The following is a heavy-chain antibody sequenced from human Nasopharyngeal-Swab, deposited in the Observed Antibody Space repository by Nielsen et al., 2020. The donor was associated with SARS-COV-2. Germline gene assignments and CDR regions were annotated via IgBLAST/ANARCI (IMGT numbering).Heavy chain of an antibody. V-gene: IGHV4-4*02. CDR2: IYHSGST. D-gene: IGHD3-3*01. CDR3: ARGVPITLVGVVSSGGNQFDP. J-gene: IGHJ5*02. CDR1: GGSVSSSNW. Sequence: SETLSLTCAVSGGSVSSSNWWSWVRQPPRKGLEWIGEIYHSGSTNYNPSLKSRVTMSVDKSKNQFSLKLSSVTAADTAVYYCARGVPITLVGVVSSGGNQFDPWGQGTLVTVSS.